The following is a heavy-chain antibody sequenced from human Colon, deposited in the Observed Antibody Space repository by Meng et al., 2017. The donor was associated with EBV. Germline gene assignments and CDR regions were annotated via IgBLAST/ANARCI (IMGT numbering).Heavy chain of an antibody. V-gene: IGHV4-4*02. Sequence: QGQLQASGPGLVKPSGTLSLTCAVSGGSISSSHWWTWVRQPPGKGLEWIGEVYHTGSTKYNPSLKSRLTISVDKSKNQFSLNLTSVTAADTAVYYCARVWQSLTAFFDSWGQGTLVTVSS. CDR1: GGSISSSHW. D-gene: IGHD2-21*01. J-gene: IGHJ4*02. CDR3: ARVWQSLTAFFDS. CDR2: VYHTGST.